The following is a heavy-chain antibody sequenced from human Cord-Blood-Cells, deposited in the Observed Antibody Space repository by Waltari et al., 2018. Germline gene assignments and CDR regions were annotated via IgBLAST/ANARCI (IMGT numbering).Heavy chain of an antibody. CDR2: ISYDGSNK. CDR3: AKVEGGYYDSSGYAVDI. Sequence: QVQLVESGGGVVQPGRSLRLSCAASGFTFSSYGMHWVRQAPGKGLEWVAVISYDGSNKYYADSVKGRFTISRDNSKNTLYLQMNSLRAEDTAVYYCAKVEGGYYDSSGYAVDIWGQGTM. D-gene: IGHD3-22*01. V-gene: IGHV3-30*18. CDR1: GFTFSSYG. J-gene: IGHJ3*02.